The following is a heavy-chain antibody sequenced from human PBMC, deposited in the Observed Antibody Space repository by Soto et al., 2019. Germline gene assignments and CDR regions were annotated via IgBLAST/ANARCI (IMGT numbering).Heavy chain of an antibody. J-gene: IGHJ6*02. D-gene: IGHD2-21*01. CDR2: TFSGGNT. Sequence: ELQLVKTGGGWIKTGGSLRLSCEASGFSIISNYIAWVRQPPGKGLEWVSTTFSGGNTEYAASVKGRCSISRDNYKNTLYLQMDNLRVEDTAVYYCARKPPSAIQGWAFGMDVWGQGTTVSVSS. CDR1: GFSIISNY. CDR3: ARKPPSAIQGWAFGMDV. V-gene: IGHV3-53*02.